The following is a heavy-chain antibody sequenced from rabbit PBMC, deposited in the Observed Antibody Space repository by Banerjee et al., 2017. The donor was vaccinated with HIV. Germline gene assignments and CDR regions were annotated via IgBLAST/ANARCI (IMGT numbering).Heavy chain of an antibody. J-gene: IGHJ4*01. CDR3: ARDYIYGDGAYAFSL. CDR1: GFSFSSGYD. D-gene: IGHD6-1*01. V-gene: IGHV1S43*01. Sequence: QQQLVESGGGLVKPGASLTLTCKASGFSFSSGYDMCWVRQAPGKGLELIACIYTNNGNTDYASWAKGRFTISKSTSLNTVTLQMTSLTAADTATYFCARDYIYGDGAYAFSLWGPGTLVTVS. CDR2: IYTNNGNT.